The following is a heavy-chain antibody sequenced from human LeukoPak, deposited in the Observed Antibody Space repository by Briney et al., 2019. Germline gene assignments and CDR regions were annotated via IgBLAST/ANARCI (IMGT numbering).Heavy chain of an antibody. CDR3: ARDKGYGDPGSRLDP. CDR2: INQNGIET. J-gene: IGHJ5*02. D-gene: IGHD4-17*01. V-gene: IGHV3-7*01. CDR1: GFSFSNYW. Sequence: GGSLRLSCAASGFSFSNYWMSWVRRAPGKGLEWLANINQNGIETRYVDSVKGRFSISRDNAKNSLHLQMNSLRAEDTALYYCARDKGYGDPGSRLDPWGQGTPVTVSS.